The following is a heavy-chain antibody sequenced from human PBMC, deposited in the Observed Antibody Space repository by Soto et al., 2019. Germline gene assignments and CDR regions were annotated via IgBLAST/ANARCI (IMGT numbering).Heavy chain of an antibody. CDR3: ARDLESLKGDGYRDRQGGAY. D-gene: IGHD3-3*01. V-gene: IGHV3-7*01. Sequence: EVQLVESGGGLVQPGGSLRLSCAASGFTFSSYWMSWVRQAPGKGLEWVANIKQDGSEKYYVDSVKGRFTISRDNAKNSLYLQMNSLRAEDTTVYYCARDLESLKGDGYRDRQGGAYWGQGTLVTVSS. CDR2: IKQDGSEK. CDR1: GFTFSSYW. J-gene: IGHJ4*02.